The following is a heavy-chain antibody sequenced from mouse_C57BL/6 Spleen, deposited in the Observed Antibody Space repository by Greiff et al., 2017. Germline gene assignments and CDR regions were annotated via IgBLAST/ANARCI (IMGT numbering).Heavy chain of an antibody. J-gene: IGHJ4*01. CDR1: GSTFTSYG. CDR3: ARGAYYYGSTFGAMDY. Sequence: QVQLQQSGAELARPGASVKLSCQASGSTFTSYGISWVKQRPGQGLEWIGEIYPRSGNTYYNEKFKGKATLTADKSSSTAYMELRSLTSEDSAVYFCARGAYYYGSTFGAMDYWGQGTSVTVSS. D-gene: IGHD1-1*01. V-gene: IGHV1-81*01. CDR2: IYPRSGNT.